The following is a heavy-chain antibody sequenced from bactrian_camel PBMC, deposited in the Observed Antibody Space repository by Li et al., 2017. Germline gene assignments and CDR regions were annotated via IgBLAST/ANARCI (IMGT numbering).Heavy chain of an antibody. CDR3: AADSAKGVIDIEDYSNYACTGGLSDFGY. CDR2: ISGDHRHT. Sequence: HVQLVESGGGLVQPGGSLKLSCAASGFDFLSAAMSWERQAPGKGTEWIATISGDHRHTAYSDSAKGRFAISKDDAKNTLFLEMNSLEPEDTAMYYCAADSAKGVIDIEDYSNYACTGGLSDFGYRGQGTQVTVS. V-gene: IGHV3S7*01. CDR1: GFDFLSAA. J-gene: IGHJ6*01. D-gene: IGHD4*01.